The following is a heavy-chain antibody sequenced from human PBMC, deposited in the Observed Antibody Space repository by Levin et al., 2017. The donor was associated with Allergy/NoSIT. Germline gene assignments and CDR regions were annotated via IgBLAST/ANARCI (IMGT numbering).Heavy chain of an antibody. CDR1: GYTFIDSH. D-gene: IGHD6-13*01. CDR3: AREVTSSWFDY. Sequence: GESLKISCRTSGYTFIDSHIHWVRQAPGQGLEWMAWINATTGGRKYAQKFQGRVTVTRDTSISTAYMEVSSLASDDTAVYYCAREVTSSWFDYWGQGTPVTVSS. V-gene: IGHV1-2*02. CDR2: INATTGGR. J-gene: IGHJ4*02.